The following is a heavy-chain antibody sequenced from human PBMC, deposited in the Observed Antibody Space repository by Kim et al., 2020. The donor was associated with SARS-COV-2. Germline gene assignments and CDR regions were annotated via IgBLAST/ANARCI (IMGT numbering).Heavy chain of an antibody. D-gene: IGHD3-3*01. CDR2: ISYRGRT. CDR3: ARRDFWSGHFDY. CDR1: GGSLSSSSYA. Sequence: SETLSLTCTASGGSLSSSSYAWDWIRQPPGKGLEWIGSISYRGRTYYIPYLESRLSISVDTSKNQFSLRLTSLTAADTAVYYCARRDFWSGHFDYWVQGTLVAVSS. J-gene: IGHJ4*02. V-gene: IGHV4-39*01.